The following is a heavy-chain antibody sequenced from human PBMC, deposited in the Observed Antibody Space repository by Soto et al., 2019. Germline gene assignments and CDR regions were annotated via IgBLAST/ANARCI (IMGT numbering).Heavy chain of an antibody. CDR3: ARKYSSSWQPYNWFDP. V-gene: IGHV4-4*02. CDR1: GGSISSSNW. J-gene: IGHJ5*02. CDR2: IYHSGST. D-gene: IGHD6-13*01. Sequence: SETLSLTCAVSGGSISSSNWWSWVRQPPGKGLEWIGEIYHSGSTNYNPSLKSRVTISVDKSKNQFSLKLSSVTAADTAVYYCARKYSSSWQPYNWFDPWGQGTLVTVSS.